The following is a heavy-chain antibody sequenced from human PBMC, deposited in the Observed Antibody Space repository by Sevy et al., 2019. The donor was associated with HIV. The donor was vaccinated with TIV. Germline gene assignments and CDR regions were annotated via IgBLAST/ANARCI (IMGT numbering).Heavy chain of an antibody. CDR2: ISYDGSNK. Sequence: GGSLRLSCVASGFTFSSYAMHWVRQAPGKGLEWVAVISYDGSNKYYADSVKGRFTISRDNSKNTLYLQMNSLRAEDTAVYYCARGLPRYCSGGSCYGMDVWGQGTTVTVSS. V-gene: IGHV3-30-3*01. CDR1: GFTFSSYA. CDR3: ARGLPRYCSGGSCYGMDV. D-gene: IGHD2-15*01. J-gene: IGHJ6*02.